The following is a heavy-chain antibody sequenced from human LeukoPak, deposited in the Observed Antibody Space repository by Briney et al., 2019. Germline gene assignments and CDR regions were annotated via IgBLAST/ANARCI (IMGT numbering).Heavy chain of an antibody. CDR1: GGSISSGGYY. Sequence: SETLSLTCTVSGGSISSGGYYWSWIRQPPGKGLEWIGYIYHSGSTYYNPSLKSRVTISVDRSKNQFSLKLSSVTAADTAVYYCARVRFVAVRPGNWFDPWGQGTLVTVSS. V-gene: IGHV4-30-2*01. D-gene: IGHD6-6*01. J-gene: IGHJ5*02. CDR2: IYHSGST. CDR3: ARVRFVAVRPGNWFDP.